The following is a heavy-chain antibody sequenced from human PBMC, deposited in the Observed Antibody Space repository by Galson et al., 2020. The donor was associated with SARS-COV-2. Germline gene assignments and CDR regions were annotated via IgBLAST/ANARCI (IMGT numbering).Heavy chain of an antibody. D-gene: IGHD4-17*01. CDR3: ARTMTTVTILDSKPVLNYFDY. J-gene: IGHJ4*01. V-gene: IGHV3-23*01. CDR1: AFTFSNYD. Sequence: GGSLRLSCAASAFTFSNYDMSWVRQAPGKGPEWVSFITGSSTIAYYADSVKGRFTISRDNSKNTLYLEMNSLRAEDTALYYCARTMTTVTILDSKPVLNYFDYWGHGALVTVSS. CDR2: ITGSSTIA.